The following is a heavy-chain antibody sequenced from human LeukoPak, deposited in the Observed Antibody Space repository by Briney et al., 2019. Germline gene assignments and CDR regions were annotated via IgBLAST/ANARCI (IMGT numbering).Heavy chain of an antibody. J-gene: IGHJ4*02. V-gene: IGHV3-64D*06. CDR1: GFTFSSYT. CDR3: VKGGQYSSSSNFDY. Sequence: GGSLRLSCSASGFTFSSYTMHWIRQAPGKGLQYVSGINGDGGSISYTESVKGRSTISRDNSKSTLFLQMSSLRVEDTAVYYCVKGGQYSSSSNFDYWGQGTLVTVSS. CDR2: INGDGGSI. D-gene: IGHD6-6*01.